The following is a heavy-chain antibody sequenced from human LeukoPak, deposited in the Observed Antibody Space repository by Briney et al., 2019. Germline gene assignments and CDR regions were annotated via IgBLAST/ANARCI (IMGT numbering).Heavy chain of an antibody. Sequence: ASVKVSCKASGYSFTRYYILWVRHAPGPGLEWMAIINPSGGGTSYAQKFQGRVTLTRDTSTSTVYMELSSLRSEDTAVYYCVRMWEPESGGRAFDIWGQGTMVTVSS. CDR3: VRMWEPESGGRAFDI. D-gene: IGHD1-14*01. J-gene: IGHJ3*02. CDR2: INPSGGGT. V-gene: IGHV1-46*01. CDR1: GYSFTRYY.